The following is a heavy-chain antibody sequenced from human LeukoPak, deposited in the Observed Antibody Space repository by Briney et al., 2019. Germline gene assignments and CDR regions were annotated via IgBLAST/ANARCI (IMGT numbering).Heavy chain of an antibody. CDR1: GGSFSGYY. V-gene: IGHV4-34*01. Sequence: SETLSLTCAVYGGSFSGYYWSWIRQPPGKGLEWIGEINHSGSTNYSPSLKSRVTISVDTSKNQFSLKLSSVTAADTAVYYCARPLYSSSSLGLWGQGTLVTVSS. J-gene: IGHJ4*02. D-gene: IGHD6-13*01. CDR3: ARPLYSSSSLGL. CDR2: INHSGST.